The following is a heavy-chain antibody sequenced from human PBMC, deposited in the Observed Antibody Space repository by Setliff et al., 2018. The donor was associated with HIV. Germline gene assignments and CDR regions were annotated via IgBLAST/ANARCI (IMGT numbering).Heavy chain of an antibody. CDR1: GYFISSGYY. Sequence: SETLSLTCAVSGYFISSGYYWGWIRQPPGKGLEWIGSIYYSGSSYYNPSLKSRVAMSVDTSRNQFSLKLTSVTAADTAVYYCARRPIKGYGPFDNFWSGPLFDPWGQGTLVTVSS. CDR2: IYYSGSS. D-gene: IGHD3-3*01. J-gene: IGHJ5*02. V-gene: IGHV4-38-2*01. CDR3: ARRPIKGYGPFDNFWSGPLFDP.